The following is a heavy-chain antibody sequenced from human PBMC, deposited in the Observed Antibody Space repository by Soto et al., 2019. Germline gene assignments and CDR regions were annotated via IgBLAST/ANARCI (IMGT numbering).Heavy chain of an antibody. CDR2: IYPGDSDT. V-gene: IGHV5-51*01. CDR3: ARHRVEYYYDSSGVSPYFQH. CDR1: GYSFTSYW. Sequence: PCESLKISRKGSGYSFTSYWIGWVRQMPGKGLEWMGIIYPGDSDTRYSPTFQGQVTISADKSISTAYLQWSSLKASDTAMYYCARHRVEYYYDSSGVSPYFQHWGQGTLVTVSS. J-gene: IGHJ1*01. D-gene: IGHD3-22*01.